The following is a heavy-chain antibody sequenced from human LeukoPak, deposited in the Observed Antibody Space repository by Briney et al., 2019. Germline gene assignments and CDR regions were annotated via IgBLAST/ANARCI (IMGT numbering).Heavy chain of an antibody. V-gene: IGHV3-21*04. J-gene: IGHJ4*02. Sequence: GGSLRLSCAASGFTFSSYSMNWVRQAPGKGLEWVSSITSSGRYIYYADSVKGRFTISRDNSENSLYLQMNSLRAEDTAVYYCAKSQPGAGYDYWGQGTLVTVSS. D-gene: IGHD7-27*01. CDR1: GFTFSSYS. CDR3: AKSQPGAGYDY. CDR2: ITSSGRYI.